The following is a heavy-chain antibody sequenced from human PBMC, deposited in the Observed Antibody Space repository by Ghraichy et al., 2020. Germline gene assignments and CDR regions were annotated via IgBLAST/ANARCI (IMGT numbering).Heavy chain of an antibody. D-gene: IGHD3-3*01. CDR3: ARLRFLGYYYYYGMDV. V-gene: IGHV3-7*03. J-gene: IGHJ6*02. Sequence: GGSLRLSCAASGFTFSSYWMSWVRQAPGKGLEWVANIKQDGSEKYYVDSVKGRFTISRDNAKNSLYLQMNSLRAEDTAVYYCARLRFLGYYYYYGMDVWGQGTTVTVSS. CDR2: IKQDGSEK. CDR1: GFTFSSYW.